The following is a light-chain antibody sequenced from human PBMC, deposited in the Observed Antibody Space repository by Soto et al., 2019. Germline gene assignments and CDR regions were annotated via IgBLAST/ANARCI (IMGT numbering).Light chain of an antibody. CDR2: AAS. J-gene: IGKJ1*01. CDR3: QQSYSKLWT. Sequence: DIQMTQSPSSLSASVGDRVTITCRASQSISSYLNWYQQKPGKAPKLLIYAASSLQSGVPSRFSGSGSGTDFTLTISSLQPEDFATYYCQQSYSKLWTFGQGTKV. V-gene: IGKV1-39*01. CDR1: QSISSY.